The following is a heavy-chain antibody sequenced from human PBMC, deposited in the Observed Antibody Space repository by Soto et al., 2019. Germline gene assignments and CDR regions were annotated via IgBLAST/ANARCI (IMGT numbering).Heavy chain of an antibody. D-gene: IGHD6-19*01. V-gene: IGHV2-5*02. CDR3: AHRIRSGWLGWFDP. J-gene: IGHJ5*02. CDR2: IYWDDDK. CDR1: GFSLSTIGVG. Sequence: QITLKESGPTLVKPTQTLTLTCTFSGFSLSTIGVGVGWVRQPPGKALEWLALIYWDDDKRYSPPLKSRLATTKDTSKNQVVLTMTNMDPVDTATYYCAHRIRSGWLGWFDPWGQGTLVTVSS.